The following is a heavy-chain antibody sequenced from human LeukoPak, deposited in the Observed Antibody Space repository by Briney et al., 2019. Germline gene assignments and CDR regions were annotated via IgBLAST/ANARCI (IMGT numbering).Heavy chain of an antibody. J-gene: IGHJ4*02. D-gene: IGHD6-19*01. Sequence: GASVTVSCKASGYTFTGYYMHWVRQAPGQGLEWMGWINPNSGGTNYAQKFQGRVTMTRDTSISTAYMELSRLRSDDTAVYYCARDLASLAVAGTGFDYWGQGTLVTVSS. CDR3: ARDLASLAVAGTGFDY. V-gene: IGHV1-2*02. CDR1: GYTFTGYY. CDR2: INPNSGGT.